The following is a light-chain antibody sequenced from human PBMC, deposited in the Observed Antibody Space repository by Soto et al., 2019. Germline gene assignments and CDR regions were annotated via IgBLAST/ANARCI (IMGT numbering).Light chain of an antibody. Sequence: QSALTQPASVSGSPGQSMTISCTGTSSDVGGYNYVSWYQQHPGKVPKLMIYDVTNRPSGVSNRFSGSKSGNTASLTISGLQAEDEADYYCTSYTSSSTEVFGTGTQLTVL. V-gene: IGLV2-14*01. J-gene: IGLJ1*01. CDR3: TSYTSSSTEV. CDR2: DVT. CDR1: SSDVGGYNY.